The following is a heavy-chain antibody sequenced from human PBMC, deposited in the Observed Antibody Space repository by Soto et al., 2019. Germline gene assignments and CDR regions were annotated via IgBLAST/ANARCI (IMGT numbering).Heavy chain of an antibody. CDR2: ISYDGSNK. Sequence: GSLRLSCAASGFTFSSYGMHWVRQAPGKGLEWVAVISYDGSNKYYADSVKGRFTISRDNSKNTLYLQMNSLRAEDTAVYYCAKDAGYSSGWYREYYFDYWGQGTLVTVSS. D-gene: IGHD6-19*01. V-gene: IGHV3-30*18. CDR3: AKDAGYSSGWYREYYFDY. J-gene: IGHJ4*02. CDR1: GFTFSSYG.